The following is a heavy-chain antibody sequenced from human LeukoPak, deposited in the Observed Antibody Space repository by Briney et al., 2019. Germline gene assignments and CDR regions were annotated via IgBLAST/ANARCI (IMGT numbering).Heavy chain of an antibody. J-gene: IGHJ3*02. D-gene: IGHD1-20*01. Sequence: PGGSLRLSCAASGFTFSSYAMSWVRQAPGKGLEWVSAISGSGGSTYYAAPVKGRFTISRDDSKNTLYLQMNSLKTEDTAVYYCAKDREYNNWNPDAFDIWGQGTMVTVSS. CDR3: AKDREYNNWNPDAFDI. CDR2: ISGSGGST. V-gene: IGHV3-23*01. CDR1: GFTFSSYA.